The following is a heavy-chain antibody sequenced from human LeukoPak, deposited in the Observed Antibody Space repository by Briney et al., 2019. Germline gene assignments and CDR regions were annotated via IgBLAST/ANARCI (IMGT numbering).Heavy chain of an antibody. D-gene: IGHD3-22*01. CDR3: ARVPNYYDRNPSPDY. V-gene: IGHV1-69*04. CDR1: GGTFSSYA. Sequence: GASVKVSCKASGGTFSSYAISWVRQAPGQGLEWMGRIIPILGIANYAQKFQGRVTITADKSTSTAYMELSSLRSEDTAVYYCARVPNYYDRNPSPDYWGQGTLVTVSS. CDR2: IIPILGIA. J-gene: IGHJ4*02.